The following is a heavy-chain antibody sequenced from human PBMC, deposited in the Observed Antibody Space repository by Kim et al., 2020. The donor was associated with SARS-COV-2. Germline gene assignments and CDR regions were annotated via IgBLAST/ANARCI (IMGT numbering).Heavy chain of an antibody. J-gene: IGHJ4*02. V-gene: IGHV4-39*01. D-gene: IGHD6-19*01. Sequence: HPSLKSRDNISVDTSKNPLSLNLSSVTAADTAVYYCARPGSVSGWFYFDSWGQGTLVTVSS. CDR3: ARPGSVSGWFYFDS.